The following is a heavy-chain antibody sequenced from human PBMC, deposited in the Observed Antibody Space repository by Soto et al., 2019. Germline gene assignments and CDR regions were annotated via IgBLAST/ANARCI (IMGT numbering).Heavy chain of an antibody. V-gene: IGHV4-59*01. CDR1: SGSISSYY. J-gene: IGHJ4*02. D-gene: IGHD1-1*01. CDR3: ARTLPNRQLFDS. CDR2: IYNSGRY. Sequence: SETLSLTCTVSSGSISSYYGSWIRQPPGKGLEWIGYIYNSGRYNYNPSLESRLTISIDTSKNQFSLRLASVTAADTAVYYCARTLPNRQLFDSWSQGTLVTVSS.